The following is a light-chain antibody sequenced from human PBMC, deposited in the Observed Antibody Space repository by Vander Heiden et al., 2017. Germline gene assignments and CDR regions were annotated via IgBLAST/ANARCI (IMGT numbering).Light chain of an antibody. CDR3: QQSYSTPHT. J-gene: IGKJ2*01. Sequence: IQMTQSPSSLSASVGGSVTITCRASQSISSYLNWYQQKPGKAPKLLIDAASSLQSGVPSRFSGRGAGTDCTRTISRLQPEDLATYYWQQSYSTPHTFGKGTKLEIK. CDR1: QSISSY. CDR2: AAS. V-gene: IGKV1-39*01.